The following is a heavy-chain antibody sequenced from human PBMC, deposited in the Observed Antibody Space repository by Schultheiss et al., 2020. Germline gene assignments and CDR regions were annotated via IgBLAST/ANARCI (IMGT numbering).Heavy chain of an antibody. CDR2: IYPGDSDT. V-gene: IGHV5-51*01. Sequence: GGSLRLSCKGSGYSFTSYWIGWVRQMPGKGLERMGIIYPGDSDTRYSPSSQGHVTISVDKSISTAYLQWSSLKASDTAMYYCARFVSGWYRIDYWGQGTLVTVSS. CDR1: GYSFTSYW. J-gene: IGHJ4*02. CDR3: ARFVSGWYRIDY. D-gene: IGHD6-19*01.